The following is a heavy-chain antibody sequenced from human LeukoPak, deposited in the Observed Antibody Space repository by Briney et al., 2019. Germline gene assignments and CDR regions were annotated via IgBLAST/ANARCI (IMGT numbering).Heavy chain of an antibody. CDR3: ARTDASTNSWGFDP. CDR2: INHSGST. CDR1: GGSISSYY. Sequence: PSETLSLTCTVSGGSISSYYWSWIRQPPGKGLEWIGEINHSGSTNYNPSLKSRVTISVDTSKNQFSLKLSSVTAADTAVYYCARTDASTNSWGFDPWGQGTLVTVSS. D-gene: IGHD2-2*01. V-gene: IGHV4-34*01. J-gene: IGHJ5*02.